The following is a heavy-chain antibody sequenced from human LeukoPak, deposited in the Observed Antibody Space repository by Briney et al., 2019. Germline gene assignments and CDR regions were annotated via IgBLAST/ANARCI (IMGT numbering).Heavy chain of an antibody. J-gene: IGHJ3*02. CDR3: ARFGLGKHIEVAGIPFDI. CDR1: AYSFTSNV. Sequence: ASVKDSCKASAYSFTSNVISWVRQAPGQGLEWMGWISAYNGNTNYAQKLQGRVTMTTDTSTSTASMELRSLRSDDTAVYYCARFGLGKHIEVAGIPFDIWGQGTMVTVSS. D-gene: IGHD6-19*01. V-gene: IGHV1-18*01. CDR2: ISAYNGNT.